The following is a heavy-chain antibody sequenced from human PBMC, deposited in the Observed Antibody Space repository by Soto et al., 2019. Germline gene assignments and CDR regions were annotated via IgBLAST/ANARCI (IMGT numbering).Heavy chain of an antibody. CDR2: ISGSGGST. Sequence: EVQLLESGGGLVQPGGSLRLSCAASGFTFSSYAMSWVRQAPGKGLEWVSAISGSGGSTYYADSVKGRFTISRDNSKKTRYLQKNNRRAAEKAVYYCGKRRGYCSSTTSYVGGGYWGGGAPVTISS. V-gene: IGHV3-23*01. CDR3: GKRRGYCSSTTSYVGGGY. J-gene: IGHJ4*02. CDR1: GFTFSSYA. D-gene: IGHD2-2*01.